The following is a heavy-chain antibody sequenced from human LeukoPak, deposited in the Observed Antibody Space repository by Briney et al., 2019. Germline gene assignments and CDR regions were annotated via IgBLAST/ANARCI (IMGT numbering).Heavy chain of an antibody. Sequence: PGGSLRLSCAASGFTFSSYWMHWVRQAPGKGLVWVSRINSDGSSTSYADSVKGRFTISRDNSKNTLYLQMNSLRAEDSAVYYCAREEWSSDAFDIWGQGTMVTVSS. V-gene: IGHV3-74*01. J-gene: IGHJ3*02. CDR3: AREEWSSDAFDI. CDR1: GFTFSSYW. CDR2: INSDGSST. D-gene: IGHD3-3*01.